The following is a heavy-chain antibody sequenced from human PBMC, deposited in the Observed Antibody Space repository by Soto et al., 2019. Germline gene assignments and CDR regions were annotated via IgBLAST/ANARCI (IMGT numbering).Heavy chain of an antibody. CDR3: ARAATTVTTFDY. Sequence: ASVKVSCKASGYTFTSYYMRWVRQAPGQGLEWMGIINPSGGSTSYAQKFQGRVTMTRDTSTSTVYMELGSLRSEDTAVYYCARAATTVTTFDYWGQGTLVTVSS. J-gene: IGHJ4*02. CDR2: INPSGGST. D-gene: IGHD4-17*01. CDR1: GYTFTSYY. V-gene: IGHV1-46*01.